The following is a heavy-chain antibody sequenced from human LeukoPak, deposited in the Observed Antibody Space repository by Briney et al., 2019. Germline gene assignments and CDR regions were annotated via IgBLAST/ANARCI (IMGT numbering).Heavy chain of an antibody. D-gene: IGHD6-19*01. CDR1: GFTFSSYA. CDR3: AKASLSGWYLGAFDI. Sequence: PGGPLRLSCAASGFTFSSYAMSWVRQAPGKGLEWVSAISGSGGSTYYADSVKGRFTISRDNSKNTLYLQMNSLRAEDTAVYYCAKASLSGWYLGAFDIWGQGTMVTVSS. CDR2: ISGSGGST. V-gene: IGHV3-23*01. J-gene: IGHJ3*02.